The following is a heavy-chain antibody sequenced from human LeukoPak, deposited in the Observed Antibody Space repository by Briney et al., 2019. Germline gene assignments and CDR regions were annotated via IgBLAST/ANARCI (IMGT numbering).Heavy chain of an antibody. CDR2: THPRDSDT. Sequence: GESLKISCKGSGFSFTDYWIGWVRQMPGKGLEWMGITHPRDSDTRYSPSFQGHVTISAGKSISTAYLQWSSLKASDTAMYYCAKTYYDFWSGYLHTNAFDIWGQGTMVTVSS. J-gene: IGHJ3*02. CDR1: GFSFTDYW. D-gene: IGHD3-3*01. V-gene: IGHV5-51*01. CDR3: AKTYYDFWSGYLHTNAFDI.